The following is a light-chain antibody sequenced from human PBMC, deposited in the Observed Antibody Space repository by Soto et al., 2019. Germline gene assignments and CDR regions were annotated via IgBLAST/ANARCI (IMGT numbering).Light chain of an antibody. Sequence: QSVLTQPPSVSAAPGQKVTISCSGSSSNIGNNYVSWYQQLPGTAPKFLIYDNNKRPSGIPDRFSGSKSGTSATLDITGLQTGDEADYYCGTWDSSLSAYVFGTGTKVTVL. V-gene: IGLV1-51*01. CDR2: DNN. CDR3: GTWDSSLSAYV. J-gene: IGLJ1*01. CDR1: SSNIGNNY.